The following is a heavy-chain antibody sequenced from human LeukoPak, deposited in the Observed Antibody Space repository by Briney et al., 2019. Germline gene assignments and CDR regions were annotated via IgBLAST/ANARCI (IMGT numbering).Heavy chain of an antibody. J-gene: IGHJ4*02. V-gene: IGHV1-2*02. CDR2: INPKIGGT. CDR3: AREIGSGSFFDN. Sequence: ASVKVSCKASGYTFAGYYMHWVRQAPGQGLERMGWINPKIGGTNYAQKFQGRVTMTRDTSISTAYMELSRLRSDDTAVYYCAREIGSGSFFDNWGQGTLVTVSS. D-gene: IGHD3-10*01. CDR1: GYTFAGYY.